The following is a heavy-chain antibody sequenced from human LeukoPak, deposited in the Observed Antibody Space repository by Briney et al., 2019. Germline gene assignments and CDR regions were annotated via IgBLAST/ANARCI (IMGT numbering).Heavy chain of an antibody. CDR3: ARGNSCSGGSCSYYFDY. Sequence: GASVKVSCKASGYTFTTYGISWVREAHGQGLERVGWIGPNNGNRDYAQKFQGRVTMTTDTSTSTAYMELMSLRSDDTAVYYCARGNSCSGGSCSYYFDYWGQGTLVTVSS. J-gene: IGHJ4*02. D-gene: IGHD2-15*01. CDR2: IGPNNGNR. V-gene: IGHV1-18*01. CDR1: GYTFTTYG.